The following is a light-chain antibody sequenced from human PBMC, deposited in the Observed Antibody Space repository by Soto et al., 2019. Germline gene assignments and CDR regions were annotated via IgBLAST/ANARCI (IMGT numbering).Light chain of an antibody. V-gene: IGKV1-33*01. Sequence: DIQMTQSPSSLSSSVGDRVTITCQASLDIITLLNWYQEKPGQTPKLLIFDASNLEVGVPSRFSGGGSGTHFTLTITSLKPADVATYYSQQYEILPIPFGLETRLAIK. CDR2: DAS. CDR3: QQYEILPIP. CDR1: LDIITL. J-gene: IGKJ5*01.